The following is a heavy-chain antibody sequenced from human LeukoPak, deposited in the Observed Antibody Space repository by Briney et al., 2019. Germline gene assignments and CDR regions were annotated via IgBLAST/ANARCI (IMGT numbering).Heavy chain of an antibody. J-gene: IGHJ6*02. D-gene: IGHD3-10*01. CDR1: GYTFTSYA. CDR3: ARGPILVRGVILADSVGGMDV. V-gene: IGHV1-3*01. Sequence: ASVKVSCKASGYTFTSYAMHWVRQAPGQRLEWMGWINAGNGNTKYSQKFQGRVTTTRDTSASTAYMELSSLRSEDTAVYYCARGPILVRGVILADSVGGMDVWGQGTTVTVSS. CDR2: INAGNGNT.